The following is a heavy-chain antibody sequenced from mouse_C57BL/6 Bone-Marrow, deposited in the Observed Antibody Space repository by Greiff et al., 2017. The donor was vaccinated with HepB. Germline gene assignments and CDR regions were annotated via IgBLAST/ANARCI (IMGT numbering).Heavy chain of an antibody. V-gene: IGHV3-8*01. D-gene: IGHD2-14*01. CDR2: ISYSGST. CDR3: GRAAQPRRCPIGR. Sequence: EVQLQQSVPGLAKPSPPLSLPCSVTGYSITSDYWNWIRKFPGNKLEYMGYISYSGSTYYNPSLKSRISITRDTSKNQYYMQLNSVTTEYTATCKIGRAAQPRRCPIGRWGEGTSAIISS. J-gene: IGHJ4*01. CDR1: GYSITSDY.